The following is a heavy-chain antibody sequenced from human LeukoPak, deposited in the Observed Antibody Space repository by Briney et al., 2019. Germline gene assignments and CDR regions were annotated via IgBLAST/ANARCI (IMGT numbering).Heavy chain of an antibody. D-gene: IGHD3-22*01. CDR2: ITPNADRT. V-gene: IGHV3-23*01. J-gene: IGHJ1*01. Sequence: GGSLRLSCASSGFTFGSYGMSWVRQAPGKGLEWVSFITPNADRTSYADSVEGRFTISRDNPRNTLYMQMNSLRDEDTALYYCAIMHGYYDGSGYWVQWGQGTLVTVSS. CDR3: AIMHGYYDGSGYWVQ. CDR1: GFTFGSYG.